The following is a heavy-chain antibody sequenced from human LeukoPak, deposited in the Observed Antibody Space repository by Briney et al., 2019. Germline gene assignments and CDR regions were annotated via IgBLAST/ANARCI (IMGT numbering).Heavy chain of an antibody. CDR1: GYTFTSYY. CDR3: ARFVSPYYYDSSGYPYYFDY. V-gene: IGHV1-46*01. D-gene: IGHD3-22*01. Sequence: ASVKVSCKASGYTFTSYYMHWVRQAPGQGLEWMGIINPSGGSTSYAQKFQGRVTMTRDMSTSTVYMELSRLRSDDTAVYYCARFVSPYYYDSSGYPYYFDYWGQGTLVTVSS. CDR2: INPSGGST. J-gene: IGHJ4*02.